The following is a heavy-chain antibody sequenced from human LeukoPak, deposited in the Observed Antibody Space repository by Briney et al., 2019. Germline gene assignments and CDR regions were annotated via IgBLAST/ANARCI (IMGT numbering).Heavy chain of an antibody. J-gene: IGHJ5*02. Sequence: GGSLRLFCAAYGFTFSSYGMHWVRQAPGKGLEGVAFIRYDGSNKYYADSVKGRFTISRDNSKNTLYPQMNSLRAEDTAVYYCAKERQQLTNNWFDPWGQGTLVTVSS. CDR3: AKERQQLTNNWFDP. CDR2: IRYDGSNK. CDR1: GFTFSSYG. D-gene: IGHD6-13*01. V-gene: IGHV3-30*02.